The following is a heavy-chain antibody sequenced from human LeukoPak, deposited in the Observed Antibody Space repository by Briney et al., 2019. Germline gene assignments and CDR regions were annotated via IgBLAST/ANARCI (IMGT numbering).Heavy chain of an antibody. CDR2: ISSSSDTI. Sequence: GGSLRLSCAASGFTFSSSSMNWVRQAPGKGPEWVSYISSSSDTIYYADSLKGRFTTSRDNAKNSLYLQMNSLRAEDTAVYYCARLGYCSWGSCFSYYMDLWGKGTTVTVSS. V-gene: IGHV3-48*04. CDR3: ARLGYCSWGSCFSYYMDL. D-gene: IGHD2-15*01. J-gene: IGHJ6*03. CDR1: GFTFSSSS.